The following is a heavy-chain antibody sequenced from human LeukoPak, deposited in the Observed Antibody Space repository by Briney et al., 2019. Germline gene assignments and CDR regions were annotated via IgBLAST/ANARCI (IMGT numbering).Heavy chain of an antibody. CDR2: ISGYSGDT. J-gene: IGHJ4*02. Sequence: GASVKVSCKSSGDTFASHSISWVRQAPGQGLEWMGWISGYSGDTDYAQKVQGRVTMTRDTSTSTAYMELRSLKSDDTAVYYCARGGLAAAGTWDFWGQGTVVTVSS. V-gene: IGHV1-18*01. D-gene: IGHD6-13*01. CDR1: GDTFASHS. CDR3: ARGGLAAAGTWDF.